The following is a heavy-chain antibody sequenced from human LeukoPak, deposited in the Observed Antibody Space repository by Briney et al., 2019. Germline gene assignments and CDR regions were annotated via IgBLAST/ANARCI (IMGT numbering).Heavy chain of an antibody. D-gene: IGHD5-18*01. Sequence: PSQTLSLTCTVSGGSISSAGYYWTWIRQHPGKGLEWIGFIYHSGTTYYTPSLKNRVNISADTSKNQFSLKLSSVTAADTAVYFCATDRRLIQGGFDCWGQGTLVTVSS. CDR3: ATDRRLIQGGFDC. J-gene: IGHJ4*02. CDR1: GGSISSAGYY. V-gene: IGHV4-31*03. CDR2: IYHSGTT.